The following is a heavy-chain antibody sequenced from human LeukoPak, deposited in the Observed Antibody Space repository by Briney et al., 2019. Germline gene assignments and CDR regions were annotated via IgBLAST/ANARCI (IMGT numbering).Heavy chain of an antibody. J-gene: IGHJ4*02. D-gene: IGHD4/OR15-4a*01. CDR2: IYYSGST. Sequence: SETLSLTCIVSGGSISSYYWSWVREPPGKGLEWIGFIYYSGSTNYNPSLNSRVTILVDTSKNQFSLEVTSVTAADTAVYYCVRGGATFDYWGQGNLVTVSS. V-gene: IGHV4-59*01. CDR3: VRGGATFDY. CDR1: GGSISSYY.